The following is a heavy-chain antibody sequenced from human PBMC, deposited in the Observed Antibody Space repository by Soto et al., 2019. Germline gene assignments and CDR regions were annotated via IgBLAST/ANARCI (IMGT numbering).Heavy chain of an antibody. Sequence: QVQLQESGPGLVKPSETLALTCTVSGGSISSYYWSWLLQPPGQGLEWIGYIYYSGSTNYHPSLKCRFTISVHPSENRFALKLRSVTAAETAVYYCALRGGGTFDYCGQGTLLTVSS. CDR1: GGSISSYY. CDR3: ALRGGGTFDY. CDR2: IYYSGST. V-gene: IGHV4-59*01. J-gene: IGHJ4*02. D-gene: IGHD3-16*01.